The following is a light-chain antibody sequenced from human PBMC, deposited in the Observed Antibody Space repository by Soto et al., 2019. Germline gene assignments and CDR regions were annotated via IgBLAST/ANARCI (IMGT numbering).Light chain of an antibody. V-gene: IGLV2-14*01. CDR3: SSYTSSSTLSYV. J-gene: IGLJ1*01. CDR2: EVS. CDR1: SSDVGGYNY. Sequence: QSALTQPASVSGSPGQSITISCTGTSSDVGGYNYVSWYQQYPVKAPKLILHEVSNRPSGVSTRFSGSKSGNTASLTISGLQTEDEADYYCSSYTSSSTLSYVFGTGTNVTVL.